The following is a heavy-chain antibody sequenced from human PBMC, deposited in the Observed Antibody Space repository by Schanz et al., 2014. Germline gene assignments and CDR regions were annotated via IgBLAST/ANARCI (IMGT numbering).Heavy chain of an antibody. D-gene: IGHD1-1*01. J-gene: IGHJ4*02. CDR3: ARGTDWNLHY. Sequence: EVQLLESGGGLVQPGGSLRLSCAASGFTFSSYAMSWVRQAPGKGLEWVSSISSSGSYIYYADSVKGRFTVSRDSGQNSLYLQMNSLRAGDTAVYYCARGTDWNLHYWGQGALXTVSS. V-gene: IGHV3-21*01. CDR2: ISSSGSYI. CDR1: GFTFSSYA.